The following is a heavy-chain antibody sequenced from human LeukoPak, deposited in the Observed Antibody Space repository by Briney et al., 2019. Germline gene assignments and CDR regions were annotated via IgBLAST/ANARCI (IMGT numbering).Heavy chain of an antibody. D-gene: IGHD3-10*01. CDR3: ARSKRGRYYYYYYMDV. J-gene: IGHJ6*03. V-gene: IGHV1-69*05. CDR2: IIPIFGTA. CDR1: GGTFSSYA. Sequence: SVTVSCKASGGTFSSYAISWVRQAPGQGLEWMGGIIPIFGTANYAQKFQGRVTITTDESTSTAYMELSSLRSEDTAVYYCARSKRGRYYYYYYMDVWGKGTTVTVSS.